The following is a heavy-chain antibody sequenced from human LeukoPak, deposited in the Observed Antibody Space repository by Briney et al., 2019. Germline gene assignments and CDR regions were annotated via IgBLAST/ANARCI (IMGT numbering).Heavy chain of an antibody. V-gene: IGHV3-53*01. CDR3: TGGTAYSGYGGY. CDR1: GFTISSYT. D-gene: IGHD6-25*01. J-gene: IGHJ4*02. CDR2: IHTGGNT. Sequence: GGSLRLSCAASGFTISSYTMNWVRQAPGKGLEWVSVIHTGGNTDYADSVKGRFTVSRDNSQNTIYLHMNSLRAEDTAVYYCTGGTAYSGYGGYWGQGTLVTVSS.